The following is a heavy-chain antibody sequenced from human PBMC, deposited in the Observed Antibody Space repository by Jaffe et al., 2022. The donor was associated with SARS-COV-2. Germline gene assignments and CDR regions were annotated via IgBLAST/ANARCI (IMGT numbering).Heavy chain of an antibody. Sequence: EVQLVESGGGLVQPGRSLRLSCAASGFTFDDYAMHWVRQAPGKGLEWVSGISWNSGSIGYADSVKGRFTISRDNAKNSLYLQMNSLRAEDTALYYCAKDMRSAGTGFSDYWGQGTLVTVSS. CDR3: AKDMRSAGTGFSDY. CDR2: ISWNSGSI. V-gene: IGHV3-9*01. D-gene: IGHD6-13*01. J-gene: IGHJ4*02. CDR1: GFTFDDYA.